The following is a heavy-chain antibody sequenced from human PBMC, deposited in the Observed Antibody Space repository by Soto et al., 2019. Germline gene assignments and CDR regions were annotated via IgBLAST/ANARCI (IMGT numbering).Heavy chain of an antibody. V-gene: IGHV5-51*01. CDR3: ARLSYYDILTGYYGLHYFDY. Sequence: PGESLKISCKGSGYSFTSYWIGWVRQMPGKGLEWMGIIYPGDSDTRYSPSFQGQVTISADKSISTAYLQWSSLKASDTAMYYCARLSYYDILTGYYGLHYFDYWDQGTLVTVSS. CDR1: GYSFTSYW. D-gene: IGHD3-9*01. CDR2: IYPGDSDT. J-gene: IGHJ4*02.